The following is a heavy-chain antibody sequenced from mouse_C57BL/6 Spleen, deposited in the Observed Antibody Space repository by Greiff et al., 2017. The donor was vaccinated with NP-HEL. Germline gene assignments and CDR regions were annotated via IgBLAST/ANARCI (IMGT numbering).Heavy chain of an antibody. Sequence: QVQLQQSGPGLVQPSQSLSITCTVSGFSLTSYGVNWVRQSPGKGLEWLGVIWSGGSTDSTAAFISRLSISKDNSKSQVFFKMNSLQAYDTAIYYCARNSGYYFDDWGQGTTLTVSS. CDR1: GFSLTSYG. CDR3: ARNSGYYFDD. J-gene: IGHJ2*01. V-gene: IGHV2-2*01. CDR2: IWSGGST. D-gene: IGHD4-1*01.